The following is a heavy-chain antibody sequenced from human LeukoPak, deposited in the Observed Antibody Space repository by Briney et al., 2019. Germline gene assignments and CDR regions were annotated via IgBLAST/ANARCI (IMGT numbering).Heavy chain of an antibody. CDR1: GFTFSSYS. CDR2: ISSSSSYI. J-gene: IGHJ6*02. V-gene: IGHV3-21*01. CDR3: AREGNLIYYYGMDV. Sequence: GGSLRLCCAASGFTFSSYSMNWVRQAPGKGLEWVSSISSSSSYIYYADSVKGRFTISRDNAKNSLYLQMNSLRAEDTAVYYCAREGNLIYYYGMDVWGQGTTVTVSS. D-gene: IGHD3-16*01.